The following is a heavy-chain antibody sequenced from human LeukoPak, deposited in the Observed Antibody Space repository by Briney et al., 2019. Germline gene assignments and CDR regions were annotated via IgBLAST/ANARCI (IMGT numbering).Heavy chain of an antibody. Sequence: SETLSLTCAVSGGSISSTNRWTWVRQPPGEGLEWIGEVYHTGSSNYNPSLKSRVTISVDKSKSQFSLNLSSVTAADTAVYYCARGGTTVAGTFWFDPWGQGTLVTVSS. CDR2: VYHTGSS. CDR3: ARGGTTVAGTFWFDP. CDR1: GGSISSTNR. V-gene: IGHV4-4*02. J-gene: IGHJ5*02. D-gene: IGHD6-19*01.